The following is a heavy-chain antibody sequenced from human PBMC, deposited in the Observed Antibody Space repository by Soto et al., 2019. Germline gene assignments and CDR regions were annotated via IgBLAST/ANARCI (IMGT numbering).Heavy chain of an antibody. V-gene: IGHV1-69*12. Sequence: QVQLVQSGAELKKPGSSVRVSCTASGGTLNTFSINWVRQAPGQGLEWMGRIIPIFGTADYAQKFQARLTISADEATSTAYMELSSLRSDDTAMYYCAKIDSGDSPWGQGTLVTVSS. D-gene: IGHD5-12*01. CDR1: GGTLNTFS. CDR3: AKIDSGDSP. CDR2: IIPIFGTA. J-gene: IGHJ5*02.